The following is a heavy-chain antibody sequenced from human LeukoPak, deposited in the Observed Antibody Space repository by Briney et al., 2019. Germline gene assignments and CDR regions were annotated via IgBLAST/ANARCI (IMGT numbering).Heavy chain of an antibody. J-gene: IGHJ5*02. CDR2: INPSGGST. D-gene: IGHD6-13*01. V-gene: IGHV1-46*01. Sequence: GASVKVSCKASGYTFTSYYMHWVRQAPGQGLEWMGIINPSGGSTSYAQKLQGRVTMTTDTSTSTAYMELRSLRSDDTAVYYCARRAAAGESWGQGTLVTVSS. CDR3: ARRAAAGES. CDR1: GYTFTSYY.